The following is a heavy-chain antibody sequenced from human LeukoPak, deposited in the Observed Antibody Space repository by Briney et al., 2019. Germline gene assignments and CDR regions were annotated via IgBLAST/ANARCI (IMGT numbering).Heavy chain of an antibody. D-gene: IGHD6-19*01. CDR2: IYKSGGT. V-gene: IGHV4-59*01. CDR3: VRRYSSGWSPTFDY. Sequence: PSETLSLTCTVSGGSISSYYWSWIRQPPGKGLEWIGYIYKSGGTNYNPSVRSRVSISLDTSKNQFSLKLSSVTAADTAVYFCVRRYSSGWSPTFDYWGQGILVTVST. CDR1: GGSISSYY. J-gene: IGHJ4*02.